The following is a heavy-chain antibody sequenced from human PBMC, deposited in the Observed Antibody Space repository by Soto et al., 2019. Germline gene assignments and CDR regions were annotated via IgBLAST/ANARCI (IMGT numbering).Heavy chain of an antibody. CDR2: IYHSGST. Sequence: SETLSLTCAVSSGSISSSNWWSWVRQPPGKGLEWIGEIYHSGSTNYNPSLKSRVTISVDKSKNQFSLKLSSVTAADTAVYYCARDPEYSSGWYLDYWGQGTLVTVSS. V-gene: IGHV4-4*02. CDR1: SGSISSSNW. D-gene: IGHD6-19*01. CDR3: ARDPEYSSGWYLDY. J-gene: IGHJ4*02.